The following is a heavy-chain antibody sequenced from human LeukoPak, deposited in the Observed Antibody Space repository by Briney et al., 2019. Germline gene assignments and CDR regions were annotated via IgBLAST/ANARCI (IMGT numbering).Heavy chain of an antibody. CDR1: GFSFRKYS. D-gene: IGHD2-2*03. Sequence: PGGSLRLSCVASGFSFRKYSMSWVRQAPGQGLEWVSSITGREGNTYAADSVKGRFTISRDSSEDTLDLQMDSLRAEDTAIYYCAKAIHCLDRWDAFDVWGRGTMVIVSS. CDR3: AKAIHCLDRWDAFDV. V-gene: IGHV3-23*01. J-gene: IGHJ3*01. CDR2: ITGREGNT.